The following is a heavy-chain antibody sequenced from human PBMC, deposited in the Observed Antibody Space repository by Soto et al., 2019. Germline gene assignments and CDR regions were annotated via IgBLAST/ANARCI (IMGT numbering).Heavy chain of an antibody. CDR2: IYYSGSA. CDR3: ARGEAGVAGRLDY. Sequence: PSETLSLTCTVSDASISIATFYWIRQLPGEALEWIGYIYYSGSAYYNSSLRSRATLSLDTSKSEFSLTLTSLTAADTAVYYCARGEAGVAGRLDYWGQGTLVTVSS. CDR1: DASISIATFY. J-gene: IGHJ4*02. D-gene: IGHD6-19*01. V-gene: IGHV4-31*03.